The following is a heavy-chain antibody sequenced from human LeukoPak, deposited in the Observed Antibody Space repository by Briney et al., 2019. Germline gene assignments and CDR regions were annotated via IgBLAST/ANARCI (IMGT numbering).Heavy chain of an antibody. V-gene: IGHV3-66*01. CDR2: IYSGGST. Sequence: GGSLRLSCAASGFTVSSNYMSWVRQAPGKGLEWVSVIYSGGSTYYADSVKGRFTISRDNSKNTLYLQMNSLRAEDTAVYYCARDQIAVTGAGYFDLWGRGTLVAVSS. CDR1: GFTVSSNY. D-gene: IGHD6-19*01. CDR3: ARDQIAVTGAGYFDL. J-gene: IGHJ2*01.